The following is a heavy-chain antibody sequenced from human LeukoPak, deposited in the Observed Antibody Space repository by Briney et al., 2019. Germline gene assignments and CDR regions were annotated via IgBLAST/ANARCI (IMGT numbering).Heavy chain of an antibody. CDR2: ISGNGGST. D-gene: IGHD3-9*01. J-gene: IGHJ4*02. V-gene: IGHV3-23*01. CDR1: GFTFRNYA. CDR3: ARASWGDYDLLTGFYSDYYFDY. Sequence: GGSLRLSCAASGFTFRNYAMSWVRQAPGKGLEWVSAISGNGGSTYYADSVKGRFTISRDNSKNTLYLQMNNLRAEDTAVYYCARASWGDYDLLTGFYSDYYFDYWGQGTLVTVSS.